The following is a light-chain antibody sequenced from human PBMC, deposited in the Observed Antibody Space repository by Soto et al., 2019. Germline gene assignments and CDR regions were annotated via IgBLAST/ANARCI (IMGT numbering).Light chain of an antibody. Sequence: EIVMTQSPATLSVSPGERATLSCRASQSVSSKLAWYQQKPGQAPRLLIYGASTRATGIPARFSGSESETEFTLTISSLQSEDFAVYYCQEYKYSKKFGQGTKVEIK. J-gene: IGKJ1*01. CDR2: GAS. V-gene: IGKV3-15*01. CDR1: QSVSSK. CDR3: QEYKYSKK.